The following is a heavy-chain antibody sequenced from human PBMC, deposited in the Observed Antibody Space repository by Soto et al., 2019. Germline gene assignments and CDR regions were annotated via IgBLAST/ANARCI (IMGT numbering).Heavy chain of an antibody. J-gene: IGHJ4*02. V-gene: IGHV1-3*05. Sequence: QFQLVQSGAAENNPGASAKIPCKAFGSTFTTYPLHWVRQAPGQQGQRLECLGRITAGNGKTTYSQKFQDRVTITRYAFATTAYMELSRLTSEDTAVYYCARGLVDYSNLEFWGQGTLVTVSS. CDR2: ITAGNGKT. CDR3: ARGLVDYSNLEF. D-gene: IGHD6-13*01. CDR1: GSTFTTYP.